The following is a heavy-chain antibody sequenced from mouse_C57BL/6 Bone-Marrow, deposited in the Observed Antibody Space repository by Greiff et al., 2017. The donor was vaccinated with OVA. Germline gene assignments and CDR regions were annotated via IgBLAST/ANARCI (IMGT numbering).Heavy chain of an antibody. Sequence: QVQLKQPGAELVKPGASVKMSCKASGYTFTSYWITWVKQRPGQGLEWIGDIYPGSGSTNYNEKFKSKATLTVDTSSSTAYMQLSSLTSEDSAVYYCARWRPLYYCAMDYWGQGTSVTVSS. CDR3: ARWRPLYYCAMDY. CDR2: IYPGSGST. V-gene: IGHV1-55*01. CDR1: GYTFTSYW. J-gene: IGHJ4*01. D-gene: IGHD1-1*01.